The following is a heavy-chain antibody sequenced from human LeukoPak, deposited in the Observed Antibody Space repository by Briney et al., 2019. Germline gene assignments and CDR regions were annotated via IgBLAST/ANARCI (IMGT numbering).Heavy chain of an antibody. CDR3: ARQAVIIPTGMEGPWFDP. CDR1: GVSIKNYY. CDR2: IYYAGSS. V-gene: IGHV4-59*08. D-gene: IGHD2/OR15-2a*01. Sequence: PPETLSLTYTVSGVSIKNYYWSWIRQPPGKGLEWIANIYYAGSSNYNPSLKSRVSVSIDASKNHLSLKLTSVTAADTAIYYCARQAVIIPTGMEGPWFDPWGQGTLVAVSS. J-gene: IGHJ5*02.